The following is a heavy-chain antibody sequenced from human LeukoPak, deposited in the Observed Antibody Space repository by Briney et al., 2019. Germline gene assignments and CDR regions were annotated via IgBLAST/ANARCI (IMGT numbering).Heavy chain of an antibody. CDR1: GGSFSGYY. CDR3: ARAQRSSGSYSGFDY. Sequence: SETLSLTCAVYGGSFSGYYWSCIRQPPGKGLEWIGEINHSGSTNYNPSLKTQFTIPVDTPKNQFSLKLSSVTPEDTAVYYCARAQRSSGSYSGFDYWGQGTLVTVSS. J-gene: IGHJ4*02. V-gene: IGHV4-34*01. D-gene: IGHD1-26*01. CDR2: INHSGST.